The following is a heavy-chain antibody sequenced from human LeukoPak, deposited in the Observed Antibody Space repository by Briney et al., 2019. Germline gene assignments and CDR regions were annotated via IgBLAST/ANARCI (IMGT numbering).Heavy chain of an antibody. V-gene: IGHV4-34*01. CDR3: ARGRKVRGVINFDY. Sequence: SETLSLTCAVYGGSFSGYYWSWIRQPPGKGLDWIGEINHSGSTNYNPSLKSRVTISVDTSKNQFSLKLSSVTAADTAVYYCARGRKVRGVINFDYWGQGTLVSVSS. J-gene: IGHJ4*02. CDR1: GGSFSGYY. CDR2: INHSGST. D-gene: IGHD3-10*01.